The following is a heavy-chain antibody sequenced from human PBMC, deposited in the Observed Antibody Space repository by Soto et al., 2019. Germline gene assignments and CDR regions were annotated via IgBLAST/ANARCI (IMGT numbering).Heavy chain of an antibody. CDR2: IYYSGST. J-gene: IGHJ5*02. Sequence: QLQLQESGPGLVKPSETLSLTCTVSGGSISSSSFHWGWIRQPPGKGLEWIGSIYYSGSTYYSPSLKSRFTISVDTSKDQFSLKLSSVTAADTAVYYCARRERAAGTDWWFDPWGQGTLVTVSS. D-gene: IGHD6-13*01. CDR3: ARRERAAGTDWWFDP. CDR1: GGSISSSSFH. V-gene: IGHV4-39*01.